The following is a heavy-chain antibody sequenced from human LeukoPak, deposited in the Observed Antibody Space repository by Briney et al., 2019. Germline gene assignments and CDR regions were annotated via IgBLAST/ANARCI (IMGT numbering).Heavy chain of an antibody. CDR1: GYSFTSYW. J-gene: IGHJ4*02. V-gene: IGHV5-10-1*01. Sequence: GESLKISCKGSGYSFTSYWISWGRQMPGKGLERMRMIDPSETYTNYSPSFHGHVTISADKSISTAYLQWSSLKASDTAMYYCAALYYDIFTGYYTTFFDYWGQGTLVTVSS. CDR3: AALYYDIFTGYYTTFFDY. D-gene: IGHD3-9*01. CDR2: IDPSETYT.